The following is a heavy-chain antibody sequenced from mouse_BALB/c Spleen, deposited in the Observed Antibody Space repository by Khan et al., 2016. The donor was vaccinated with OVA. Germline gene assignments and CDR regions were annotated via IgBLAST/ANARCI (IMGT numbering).Heavy chain of an antibody. CDR1: GFSFSSYS. CDR3: TGDRGYDGSSPYFDY. J-gene: IGHJ2*01. CDR2: ISSGGSYT. Sequence: EVELVESGGGLVRPGGSLKLSCAASGFSFSSYSMSWVRQTPEKRLEWVATISSGGSYTYYPDSVKGRFTISRDNAKNTQHLQVNSLRSEDTVMXYWTGDRGYDGSSPYFDYWGQGTTLTVSS. D-gene: IGHD1-1*01. V-gene: IGHV5-6-4*01.